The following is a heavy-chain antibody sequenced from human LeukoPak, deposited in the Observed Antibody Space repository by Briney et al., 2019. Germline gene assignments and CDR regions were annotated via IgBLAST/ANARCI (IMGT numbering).Heavy chain of an antibody. Sequence: SVKVSCRASGGTFNSYVINWLRQAAGHGVEWMGRIIPMFGTTNYAQKFQGRVTITADKSASTAYMELSSLRSEDTAVYYCASGHGGSEFDPWGQGTLVTVSS. CDR1: GGTFNSYV. CDR2: IIPMFGTT. D-gene: IGHD4-23*01. CDR3: ASGHGGSEFDP. J-gene: IGHJ5*02. V-gene: IGHV1-69*06.